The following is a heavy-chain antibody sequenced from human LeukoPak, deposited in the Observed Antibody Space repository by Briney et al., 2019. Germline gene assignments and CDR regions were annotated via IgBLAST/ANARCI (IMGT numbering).Heavy chain of an antibody. D-gene: IGHD6-19*01. J-gene: IGHJ4*02. Sequence: GGSLRLSCAASGFTFSSYSMNWVRQAPGKGLEWVSYISNGGSIIYYADSVKGRFTISRDNAKSSLYLQMNGLRAEDTAVYYCASAAVAGNFGYWGQGTLVTVSS. CDR2: ISNGGSII. V-gene: IGHV3-48*01. CDR1: GFTFSSYS. CDR3: ASAAVAGNFGY.